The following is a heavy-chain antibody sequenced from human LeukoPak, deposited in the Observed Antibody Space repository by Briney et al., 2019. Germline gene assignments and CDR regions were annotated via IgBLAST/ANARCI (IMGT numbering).Heavy chain of an antibody. CDR1: GYTFTSYG. Sequence: ASVKVSCKASGYTFTSYGISWVRQAPGQGLEWMGWISAYNGNTNYAQKRQGRVTMTRDTSISTAYMELSRLRSDDTAVYYCASSKVWELDYWGQGTLVTVSS. CDR2: ISAYNGNT. CDR3: ASSKVWELDY. J-gene: IGHJ4*02. D-gene: IGHD1-26*01. V-gene: IGHV1-18*01.